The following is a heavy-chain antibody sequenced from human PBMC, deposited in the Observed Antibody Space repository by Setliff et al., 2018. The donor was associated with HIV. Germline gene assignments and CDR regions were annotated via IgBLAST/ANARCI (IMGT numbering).Heavy chain of an antibody. V-gene: IGHV5-51*01. CDR3: ARLSKYYDFWTPDS. Sequence: WESLKISCKGSRYSFTNYWVGWVRQMPANGLEWMGLIWPDDSDTIYSPSFQGRVTMSVDKSISTAYLQWSSLKAPDTAMYYCARLSKYYDFWTPDSWGQGTLVTVSS. J-gene: IGHJ4*02. CDR1: RYSFTNYW. CDR2: IWPDDSDT. D-gene: IGHD3-3*01.